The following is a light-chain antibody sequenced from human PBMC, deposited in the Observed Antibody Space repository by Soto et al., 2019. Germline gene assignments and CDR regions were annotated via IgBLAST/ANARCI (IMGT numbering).Light chain of an antibody. CDR1: QSISSW. CDR3: QQYNSYPLT. Sequence: DIQMTQSPSTLSASVGDRVTITCRASQSISSWLAWYQQKPGKAPKLLIYDASSLESGVPSRFSGSGSGTEFTLTISSLQPDDFATYYCQQYNSYPLTFGQGTRMEIK. V-gene: IGKV1-5*01. CDR2: DAS. J-gene: IGKJ5*01.